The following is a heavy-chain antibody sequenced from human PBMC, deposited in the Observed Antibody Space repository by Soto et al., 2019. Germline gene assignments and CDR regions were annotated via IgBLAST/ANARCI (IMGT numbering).Heavy chain of an antibody. J-gene: IGHJ4*02. CDR3: AKDWGRYCSSTSCYYFDY. CDR2: ISYDGSNK. Sequence: RLSCAASGFTFSSYAMHWVRQAPGKGLEWVAVISYDGSNKYYADSVKGRFTISRDNSKNTLYLQMNSLRAEDTAVYYCAKDWGRYCSSTSCYYFDYWGQGTLVTVSS. V-gene: IGHV3-30-3*01. D-gene: IGHD2-2*01. CDR1: GFTFSSYA.